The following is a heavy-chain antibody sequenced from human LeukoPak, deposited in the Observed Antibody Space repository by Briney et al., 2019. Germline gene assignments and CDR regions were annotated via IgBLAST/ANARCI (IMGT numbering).Heavy chain of an antibody. J-gene: IGHJ6*02. Sequence: ASVKVSCKASGYTFTSYDINWVRQATGQGLEWMGWMNPNSGNTGYAQKFQGRVTMTRNTSISTAYMELSSLRSEDTAVYYCAEKSYDFWSGYYPPSGMDVWGQGTTVTVSS. CDR3: AEKSYDFWSGYYPPSGMDV. CDR2: MNPNSGNT. CDR1: GYTFTSYD. V-gene: IGHV1-8*01. D-gene: IGHD3-3*01.